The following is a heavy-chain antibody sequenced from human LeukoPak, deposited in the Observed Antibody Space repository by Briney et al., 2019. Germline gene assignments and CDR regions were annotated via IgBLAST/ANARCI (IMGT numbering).Heavy chain of an antibody. D-gene: IGHD1-26*01. Sequence: GGSLRLSCAASGFTFSSYAMSWVRQAPGKGLEWVSAISGSGRSTYYADSVKGRFTISRDNSKNTLYLQMNSLRAEDTAVYYCAKLIWGATTAFDYWGQGTLVTVSS. J-gene: IGHJ4*02. CDR1: GFTFSSYA. CDR3: AKLIWGATTAFDY. V-gene: IGHV3-23*01. CDR2: ISGSGRST.